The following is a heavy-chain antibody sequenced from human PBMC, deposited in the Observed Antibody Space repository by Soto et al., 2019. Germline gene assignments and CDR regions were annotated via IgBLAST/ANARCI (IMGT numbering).Heavy chain of an antibody. V-gene: IGHV4-34*01. CDR2: INHSGST. J-gene: IGHJ4*02. D-gene: IGHD6-19*01. Sequence: SETLSLTCAVYGGSFSGYYWSWIRQPPGKGLEWIGEINHSGSTNYNPSLKSRVTISVDTSKNQFSLKLSSVTAADTAVYYCARRYSSGWYAGGKSYFDYWGQGTLVTVSS. CDR1: GGSFSGYY. CDR3: ARRYSSGWYAGGKSYFDY.